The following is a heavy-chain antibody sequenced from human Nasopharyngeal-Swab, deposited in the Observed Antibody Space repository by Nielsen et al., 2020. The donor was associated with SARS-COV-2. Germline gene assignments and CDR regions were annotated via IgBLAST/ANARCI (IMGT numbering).Heavy chain of an antibody. D-gene: IGHD3-10*01. CDR3: AISPVRGVPFYSDY. CDR2: IYYSGGT. Sequence: SETLSLTCSVSGGSISSDFWTWIRQPPGKALEWIGNIYYSGGTNYNPSLKSRVTISVDPSKREFSLTLSSGTAADTAFYYCAISPVRGVPFYSDYWGRGTLVTFSS. CDR1: GGSISSDF. J-gene: IGHJ4*02. V-gene: IGHV4-59*01.